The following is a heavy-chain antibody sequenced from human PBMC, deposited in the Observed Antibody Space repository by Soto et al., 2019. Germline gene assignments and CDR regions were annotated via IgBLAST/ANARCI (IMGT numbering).Heavy chain of an antibody. CDR1: GYTLTELS. CDR2: FDPEDGET. D-gene: IGHD4-17*01. V-gene: IGHV1-24*01. CDR3: ATTNYGDYVKHAFDI. J-gene: IGHJ3*02. Sequence: ASVKVSCKVSGYTLTELSMHWVRQAPGKGLEWMGGFDPEDGETIYAQKFQGRVTMTEDTSTDTAYMELSSLRSEDTAVYYCATTNYGDYVKHAFDIWGQGTIVTVSS.